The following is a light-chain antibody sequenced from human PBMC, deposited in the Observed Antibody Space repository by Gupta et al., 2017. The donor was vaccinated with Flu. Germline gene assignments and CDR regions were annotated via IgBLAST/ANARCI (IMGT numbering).Light chain of an antibody. CDR3: QQYLTEAPWT. CDR1: QSVSSSY. CDR2: GAS. V-gene: IGKV3-20*01. Sequence: EIVLTQSPGTLSLSPGERATLSCRTSQSVSSSYLAWYQQKPGQAPRLLIYGASSSATGIPDRFSGSGSGKDLTLTISRRVQEDFAVYYCQQYLTEAPWTFGQGTRVEMK. J-gene: IGKJ1*01.